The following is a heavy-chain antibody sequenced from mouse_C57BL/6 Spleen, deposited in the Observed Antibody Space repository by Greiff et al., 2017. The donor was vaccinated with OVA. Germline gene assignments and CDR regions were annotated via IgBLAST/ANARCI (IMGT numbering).Heavy chain of an antibody. CDR2: ISSGSTTI. CDR1: GFTFSDYG. J-gene: IGHJ4*01. Sequence: DVMLVESGGDLVKPGGSLKLSCAASGFTFSDYGMHWVRQAPEKGLEWVAYISSGSTTIYYADTVTGRFTIPRDNAKNMLFLQMTSLRSEDTAGYNCARGDYGSSYNARGYWGQGPSVTVSS. V-gene: IGHV5-17*01. CDR3: ARGDYGSSYNARGY. D-gene: IGHD1-1*01.